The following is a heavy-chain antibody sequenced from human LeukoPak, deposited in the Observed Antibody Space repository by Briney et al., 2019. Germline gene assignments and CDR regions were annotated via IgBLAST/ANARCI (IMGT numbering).Heavy chain of an antibody. CDR2: ISGSGGST. CDR1: GFTFSSYA. Sequence: GGSLRLSCAASGFTFSSYAMSWVRQAPGKGLEWVSAISGSGGSTYYADSVKGRFTISRDNSKNTLYLQMNTLRGEDTAIYYCARERCVVGACGAFDVGGQGTMATVSS. J-gene: IGHJ3*01. V-gene: IGHV3-23*01. CDR3: ARERCVVGACGAFDV. D-gene: IGHD1-26*01.